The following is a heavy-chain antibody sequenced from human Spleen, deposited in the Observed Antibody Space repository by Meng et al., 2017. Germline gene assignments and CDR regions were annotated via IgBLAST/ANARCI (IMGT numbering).Heavy chain of an antibody. CDR1: GFIFTSYA. CDR3: AKTKVDYDSGGYYFDY. CDR2: IGSSGSRT. V-gene: IGHV3-23*01. Sequence: GGSLRLSCAASGFIFTSYAISWVRQAPGKGLEWVSSIGSSGSRTYYADSVKGRFTISRDNSKNTLYLQMNSLRADDTAVYYCAKTKVDYDSGGYYFDYWGQGTLVTVSS. J-gene: IGHJ4*02. D-gene: IGHD3-22*01.